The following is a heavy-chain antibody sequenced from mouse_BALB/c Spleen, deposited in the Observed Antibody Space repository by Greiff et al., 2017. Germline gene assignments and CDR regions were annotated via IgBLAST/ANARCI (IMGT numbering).Heavy chain of an antibody. J-gene: IGHJ3*01. Sequence: VQLQQSGAELVRPGTSVKISCKASGYTFTNYWLGWVKQRPGHGLEWIGDIYPGGGYTNYNEKFKGKATLTADTSSSTAYMQLSSLTSEDSAVYFCARKDYGIGFAYWGQGTLVTVSA. D-gene: IGHD1-1*01. CDR1: GYTFTNYW. CDR2: IYPGGGYT. CDR3: ARKDYGIGFAY. V-gene: IGHV1-63*02.